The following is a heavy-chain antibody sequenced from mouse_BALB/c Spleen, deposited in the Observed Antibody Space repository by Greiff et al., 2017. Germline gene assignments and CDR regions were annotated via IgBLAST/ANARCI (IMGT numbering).Heavy chain of an antibody. Sequence: EVQGVESGGGLVKPGGSLKLSCAASGFTFSSYAMSWVRQTPEKRLEWVASISSGGSTYYPDSVKGRFTISRDNARNILYLQMSSLRSEDTAMYYCARGYTYYAMDYWGQGTSVTVSS. V-gene: IGHV5-6-5*01. CDR1: GFTFSSYA. J-gene: IGHJ4*01. CDR3: ARGYTYYAMDY. CDR2: ISSGGST.